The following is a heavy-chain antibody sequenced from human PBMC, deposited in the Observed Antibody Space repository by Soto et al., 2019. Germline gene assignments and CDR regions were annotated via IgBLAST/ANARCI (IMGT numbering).Heavy chain of an antibody. CDR1: GFTFSSYS. Sequence: EVQLVESGGGLVKPGGSLRLSCTASGFTFSSYSMNWVRQAPGKGLEWVSSISSSSSYIYYADSVKGRFTISRDNAKNSLYLQMNSVRAEDTAVYYCARDGDIVVVPAAMATYYYGMDVWGQGTTVTVSS. CDR3: ARDGDIVVVPAAMATYYYGMDV. CDR2: ISSSSSYI. D-gene: IGHD2-2*01. J-gene: IGHJ6*02. V-gene: IGHV3-21*01.